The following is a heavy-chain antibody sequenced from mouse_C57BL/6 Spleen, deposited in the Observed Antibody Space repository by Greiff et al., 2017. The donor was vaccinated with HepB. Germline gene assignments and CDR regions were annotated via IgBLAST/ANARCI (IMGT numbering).Heavy chain of an antibody. CDR2: ISDGGSYT. J-gene: IGHJ3*01. V-gene: IGHV5-4*01. Sequence: EVHLVESGGGLVKPGGSLKLSCAASGFTFSSYAMSWVRQTPEKRLEWVATISDGGSYTYYPDNVKGRFTISRDNAKNNLYLQMSHLKSEDTAMYYCARDAWDGAWFAYWGQGTLVTVSA. CDR1: GFTFSSYA. D-gene: IGHD4-1*01. CDR3: ARDAWDGAWFAY.